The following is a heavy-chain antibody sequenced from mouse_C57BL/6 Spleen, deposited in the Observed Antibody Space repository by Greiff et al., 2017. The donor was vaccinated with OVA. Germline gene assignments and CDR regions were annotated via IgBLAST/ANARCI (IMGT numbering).Heavy chain of an antibody. CDR1: GFSLTSYG. J-gene: IGHJ4*01. D-gene: IGHD6-2*01. V-gene: IGHV2-2*01. CDR3: AKSETWDAMDY. CDR2: IWSGGST. Sequence: VQLQQSGPGLVQPSQSLSLTCTVSGFSLTSYGVHWVRQSPGKGLEWLGVIWSGGSTDYNAAFISRLSISKDNSKSQVFLKMNSLQADDTAIYNCAKSETWDAMDYWGQGTSVTVSS.